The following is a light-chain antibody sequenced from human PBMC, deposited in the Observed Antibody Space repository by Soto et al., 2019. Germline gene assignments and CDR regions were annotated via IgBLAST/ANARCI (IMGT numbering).Light chain of an antibody. CDR1: SRDVGAYDY. V-gene: IGLV2-14*03. Sequence: QSVLTQPASVSGSPGQSITLSCTGTSRDVGAYDYVSRYQQHPDKAPKLMMYEVSYRHSGVSTRFSGSKSVNTATLTISGLQGEVVADDYCSSYTTSSTRVFGTGTKLTVL. CDR3: SSYTTSSTRV. J-gene: IGLJ1*01. CDR2: EVS.